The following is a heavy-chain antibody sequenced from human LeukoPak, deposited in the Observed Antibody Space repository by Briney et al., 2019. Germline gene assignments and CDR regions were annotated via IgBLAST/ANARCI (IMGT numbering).Heavy chain of an antibody. CDR3: ARQGELLRFLLYPPDY. CDR1: GYSFTSYW. Sequence: GKSLKISCKGSGYSFTSYWIGWVRQMPGKGLEWMGIIYPGDSDTRYSPSFQGQVTISADKSISTAYLQWSSLKASDTAMYYCARQGELLRFLLYPPDYWGQGTLVTVSS. J-gene: IGHJ4*02. D-gene: IGHD3-3*01. CDR2: IYPGDSDT. V-gene: IGHV5-51*01.